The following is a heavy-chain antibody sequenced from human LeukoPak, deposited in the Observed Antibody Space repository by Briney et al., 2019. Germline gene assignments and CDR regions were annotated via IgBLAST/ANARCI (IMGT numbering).Heavy chain of an antibody. J-gene: IGHJ4*02. CDR1: GFTFSNAW. V-gene: IGHV3-23*01. CDR3: AKEEIYCSSTSCYIPIGNY. D-gene: IGHD2-2*02. Sequence: GSLRLSCAASGFTFSNAWMSWVRQAPGKGLEWVSAISGSGGSTYYADSVKGRFTISRDNSKNTLYLQMNSLRAEDTAVYYCAKEEIYCSSTSCYIPIGNYWGQGTLVTVSS. CDR2: ISGSGGST.